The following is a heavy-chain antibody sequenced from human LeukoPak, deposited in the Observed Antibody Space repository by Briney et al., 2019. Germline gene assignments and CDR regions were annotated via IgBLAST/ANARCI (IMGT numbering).Heavy chain of an antibody. CDR3: ARVVTMVRGVIADNWFDP. Sequence: PSETLSLTCTVSGVSISGNYWSWIRQPPGKGLEWIGYIFYTGSTNYNPSLQSRVTILLDTSKNQFSLKLSSVSAADTAVYYCARVVTMVRGVIADNWFDPWGQGTLVTVSS. J-gene: IGHJ5*02. V-gene: IGHV4-59*01. CDR2: IFYTGST. D-gene: IGHD3-10*01. CDR1: GVSISGNY.